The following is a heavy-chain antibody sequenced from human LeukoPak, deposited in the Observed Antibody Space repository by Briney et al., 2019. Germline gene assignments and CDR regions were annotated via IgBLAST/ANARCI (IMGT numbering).Heavy chain of an antibody. CDR2: INPNSGGT. D-gene: IGHD5-18*01. CDR3: ARSRTAMITYFDY. CDR1: GYTFTGYY. J-gene: IGHJ4*02. Sequence: ASVKVSCKASGYTFTGYYMHWARQAPGQGLEWMGWINPNSGGTNYAQKFQGRVTMTRDTSISTAYMELSRLRSDDTAVYYCARSRTAMITYFDYWGQGTLVTVSS. V-gene: IGHV1-2*02.